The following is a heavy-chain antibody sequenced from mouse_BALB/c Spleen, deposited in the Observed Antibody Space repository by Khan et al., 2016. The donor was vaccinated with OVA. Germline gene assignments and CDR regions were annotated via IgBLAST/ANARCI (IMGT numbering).Heavy chain of an antibody. V-gene: IGHV5-6*01. J-gene: IGHJ3*01. CDR1: GFTFSTYG. D-gene: IGHD1-1*01. CDR2: ISTGGTYT. CDR3: SRLAYYYNSEGFAY. Sequence: EVNLVESGGDLVKPGGSLKLSCAASGFTFSTYGMSWVRQTPEKRLEWVATISTGGTYTYYPDSVKGRFTISRDNAKNTLYLQLSSLKSEDTAIYYCSRLAYYYNSEGFAYWGQGTLVTVSA.